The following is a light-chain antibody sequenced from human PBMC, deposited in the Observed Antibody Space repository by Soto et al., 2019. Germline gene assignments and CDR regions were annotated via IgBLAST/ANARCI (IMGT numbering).Light chain of an antibody. Sequence: DIQMTQSPSTLSASVGDRVTITCRASQSISSWLAWYQHKPGKAPNLLIYKASNLQSGVQSRFSGSGSGTEFTLTISSLQPDDFATYYCQQYNSYSRTFGQGTKVEIK. CDR2: KAS. J-gene: IGKJ1*01. CDR3: QQYNSYSRT. V-gene: IGKV1-5*03. CDR1: QSISSW.